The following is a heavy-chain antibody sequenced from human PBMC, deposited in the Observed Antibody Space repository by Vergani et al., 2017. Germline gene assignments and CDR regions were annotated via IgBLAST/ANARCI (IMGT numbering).Heavy chain of an antibody. Sequence: EVQLVESGGGLVQPGRSLRLSCAASGFTFDDYAMHWVRQAPGKGLEWVSGISWNSGSIGYADSVKGRFTISRDNAKNSLYLQMNSLRAEDTALYYCAREYYDFWSGYSNWFDPWGQGTLVTVSS. V-gene: IGHV3-9*01. CDR3: AREYYDFWSGYSNWFDP. J-gene: IGHJ5*02. CDR2: ISWNSGSI. D-gene: IGHD3-3*01. CDR1: GFTFDDYA.